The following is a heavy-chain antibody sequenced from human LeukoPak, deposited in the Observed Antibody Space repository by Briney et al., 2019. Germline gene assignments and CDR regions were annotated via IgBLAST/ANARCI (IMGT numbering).Heavy chain of an antibody. V-gene: IGHV1-8*01. J-gene: IGHJ6*03. CDR1: GYTFTSYD. CDR3: ARAARTRIATARAYYYYYMDV. Sequence: ASVKVSCRASGYTFTSYDINWVRQATGQGLEWMGWMNPNSGNTGYAQKFQGRVTMTRNTSISTAYMELSSLRSEDTAVYYCARAARTRIATARAYYYYYMDVWGKGTTVTVSS. CDR2: MNPNSGNT. D-gene: IGHD6-13*01.